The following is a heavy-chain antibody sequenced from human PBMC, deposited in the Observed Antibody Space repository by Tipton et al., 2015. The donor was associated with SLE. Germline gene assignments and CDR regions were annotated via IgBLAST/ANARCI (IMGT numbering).Heavy chain of an antibody. D-gene: IGHD2-2*02. Sequence: SLRLSCAASGFTFSSYAMSWVRQAPGKGLEWVSSISSSSSYIYYADSVKGRFTISRDNAKNSLYLQMNSLRAEDTAVYYCARDTIVVVPAAIQDLGYWGQGTLVTVSS. CDR3: ARDTIVVVPAAIQDLGY. V-gene: IGHV3-21*01. CDR1: GFTFSSYA. CDR2: ISSSSSYI. J-gene: IGHJ4*02.